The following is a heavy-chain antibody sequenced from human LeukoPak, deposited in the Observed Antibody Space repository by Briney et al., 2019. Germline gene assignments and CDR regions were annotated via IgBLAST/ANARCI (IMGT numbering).Heavy chain of an antibody. J-gene: IGHJ4*02. D-gene: IGHD6-13*01. V-gene: IGHV3-66*01. CDR3: AGGASSWHEGY. CDR1: GVSVTGNY. CDR2: IYSDGNT. Sequence: GGSLRLSCTASGVSVTGNYWNWVRHAPGKALEWVSLIYSDGNTRYADSVEGRFTFSRDNTKSTLYLQMNSLRAEDTAVYYCAGGASSWHEGYWGQGTLVTVSS.